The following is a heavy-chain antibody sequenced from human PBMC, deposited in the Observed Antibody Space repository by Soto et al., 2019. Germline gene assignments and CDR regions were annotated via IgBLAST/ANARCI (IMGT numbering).Heavy chain of an antibody. Sequence: PGGSLRLSCAASGFNFNNAWMSWVRQTPARGLEWVSAISGSGGSTYYADSVKGRFTITRDNSKNTLYLQMNSLRAEDTAVYYCAKDLTPLSTDAFDIWGQGTMVTVSS. CDR2: ISGSGGST. V-gene: IGHV3-23*01. CDR1: GFNFNNAW. D-gene: IGHD3-16*02. CDR3: AKDLTPLSTDAFDI. J-gene: IGHJ3*02.